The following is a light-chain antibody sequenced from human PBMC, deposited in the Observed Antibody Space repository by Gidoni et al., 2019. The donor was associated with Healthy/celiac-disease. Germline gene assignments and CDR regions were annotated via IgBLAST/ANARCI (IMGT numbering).Light chain of an antibody. CDR3: QQRSNWPPEYT. V-gene: IGKV3-11*01. Sequence: EIVLTQSPATLSLSPGERATLSCRASQSVSSYLAWYQQKPGQAPRLLLYDAANRATGIPARFSGSGSGTDFTLTISSIEPEDFAVYYCQQRSNWPPEYTFXXXTKLEIK. CDR1: QSVSSY. J-gene: IGKJ2*01. CDR2: DAA.